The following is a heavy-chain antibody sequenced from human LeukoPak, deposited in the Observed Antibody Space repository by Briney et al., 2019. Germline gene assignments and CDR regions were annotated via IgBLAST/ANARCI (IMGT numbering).Heavy chain of an antibody. CDR1: GGSISSYY. J-gene: IGHJ4*02. V-gene: IGHV4-59*08. D-gene: IGHD4-11*01. CDR3: ARSKRGFDY. Sequence: SETLSLTCTVSGGSISSYYWSWIRQPPGRGLEWSGYIYYSGSTHYNPSLKSRVTISVDTYKNQFSLKLSSVTAADTAVYYCARSKRGFDYWGQGTLVTVSS. CDR2: IYYSGST.